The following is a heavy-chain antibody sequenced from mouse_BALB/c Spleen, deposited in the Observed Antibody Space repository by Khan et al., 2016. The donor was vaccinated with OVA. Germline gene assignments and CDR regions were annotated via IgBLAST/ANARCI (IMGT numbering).Heavy chain of an antibody. D-gene: IGHD2-12*01. CDR1: GFSLTNYG. CDR2: IWSDGYT. CDR3: GRYSVGYAMDY. J-gene: IGHJ4*01. Sequence: QVQLKESGPGLVAPSQSLSITCTVSGFSLTNYGVHWVRQPPGKGLEWLVVIWSDGYTTYNSALKSRLSISKDNSKSQVFLKMNSLQTDDTAIYYCGRYSVGYAMDYWGQGTSVTVSS. V-gene: IGHV2-6*02.